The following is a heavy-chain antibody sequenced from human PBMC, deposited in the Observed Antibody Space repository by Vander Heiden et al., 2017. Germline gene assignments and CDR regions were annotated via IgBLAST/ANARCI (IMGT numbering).Heavy chain of an antibody. CDR3: ARDGRVRGIIIRPYYSYGMDV. CDR2: TWYDGSRK. D-gene: IGHD3-10*01. Sequence: VQPVESVGGVVQSGRVPRLSCLAFGFTLSNYVIHWVRQAPGKGLEWVAVTWYDGSRKYFADPVQDRFSISRDNSKVFLQMNSLRAEDTAVYYCARDGRVRGIIIRPYYSYGMDVWGQGTAVTVSS. CDR1: GFTLSNYV. V-gene: IGHV3-33*01. J-gene: IGHJ6*02.